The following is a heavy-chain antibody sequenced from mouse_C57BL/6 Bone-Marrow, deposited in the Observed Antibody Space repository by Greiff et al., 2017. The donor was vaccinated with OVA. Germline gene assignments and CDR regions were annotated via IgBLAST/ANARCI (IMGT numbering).Heavy chain of an antibody. CDR2: ISSGSSTL. CDR1: GFTFSDYG. Sequence: EVKLVESGGGLVKPGGSLKLSCAASGFTFSDYGMHWVRQAPEKGLEWVAYISSGSSTLYYADTVKGRFTISRDKAKNTLFLQMTSLRSEDTAMYYCARGVYYSNYEAYWGQGTLVTVSA. CDR3: ARGVYYSNYEAY. J-gene: IGHJ3*01. D-gene: IGHD2-5*01. V-gene: IGHV5-17*01.